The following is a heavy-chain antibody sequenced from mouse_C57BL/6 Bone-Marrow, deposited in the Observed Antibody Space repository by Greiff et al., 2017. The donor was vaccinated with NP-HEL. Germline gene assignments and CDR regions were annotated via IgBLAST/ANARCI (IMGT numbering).Heavy chain of an antibody. V-gene: IGHV14-4*01. CDR2: IDPENGDT. CDR3: TRSPYGYIAY. CDR1: GFNIKDDY. Sequence: EVQLKESGAELVRPGASVKLSCTASGFNIKDDYMHWVKQRPEQGLEWIGWIDPENGDTEYASKFQGKATITADTSSNTAYLQLSSLTSEDTAVYYCTRSPYGYIAYWGQGTLVTVSA. J-gene: IGHJ3*01. D-gene: IGHD2-2*01.